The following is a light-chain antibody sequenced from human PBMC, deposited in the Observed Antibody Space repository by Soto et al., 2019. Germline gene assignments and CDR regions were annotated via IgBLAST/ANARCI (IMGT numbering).Light chain of an antibody. CDR2: GVS. CDR1: QSVAGN. V-gene: IGKV3-15*01. Sequence: EIVLTQSPVTLSVSPGETATLSCRASQSVAGNLAWYQQKPGQPPRLLIYGVSTRATGVPARFSGSGSETDFSLTISSLQIEDFALYYCQQSNNWPPLTFGGGTKVDIK. J-gene: IGKJ4*01. CDR3: QQSNNWPPLT.